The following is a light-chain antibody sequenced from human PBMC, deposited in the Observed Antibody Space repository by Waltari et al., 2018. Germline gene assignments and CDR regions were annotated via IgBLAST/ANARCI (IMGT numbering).Light chain of an antibody. V-gene: IGLV2-14*01. CDR3: SSYTSSSTLEV. CDR1: SSDVGGYNY. Sequence: QSALTQPASVSGSPGPSITTSCTGTSSDVGGYNYVSWYQQHPGKAPKLMIYDVSKRPSGVSNRFSGSKSGNTASLTISGLQAEDEADYYCSSYTSSSTLEVFGGGTKLTVL. J-gene: IGLJ2*01. CDR2: DVS.